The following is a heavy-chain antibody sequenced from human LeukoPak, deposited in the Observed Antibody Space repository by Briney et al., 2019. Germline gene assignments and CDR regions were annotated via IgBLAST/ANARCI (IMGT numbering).Heavy chain of an antibody. V-gene: IGHV3-23*01. CDR1: GFTLISYA. CDR3: AKSNDYVWGSYRPNWFDP. J-gene: IGHJ5*02. Sequence: GGSLRLSFAAPGFTLISYAMSWVRPAPGKGLEWVSAFSGSGGSTYYADSVKGRFTISRDNSKNTLYLQMNSLRAEDTAVYYCAKSNDYVWGSYRPNWFDPWGQGTLVTVSS. CDR2: FSGSGGST. D-gene: IGHD3-16*02.